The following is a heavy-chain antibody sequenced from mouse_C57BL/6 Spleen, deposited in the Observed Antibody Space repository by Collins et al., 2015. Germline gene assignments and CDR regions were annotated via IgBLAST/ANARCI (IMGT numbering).Heavy chain of an antibody. V-gene: IGHV3-6*02. CDR1: GYPITSGYY. Sequence: DVQLQESGPGLVKPSQSLSLTCSVTGYPITSGYYWNWIRQFPGNKLEWMGYISYDGTNNYNPSLKNRVSITRDTSKNQFFLKLSSVTTEDTTTYYCARGMITTAMDYWGQGTSVTVSS. J-gene: IGHJ4*01. CDR2: ISYDGTN. CDR3: ARGMITTAMDY. D-gene: IGHD2-4*01.